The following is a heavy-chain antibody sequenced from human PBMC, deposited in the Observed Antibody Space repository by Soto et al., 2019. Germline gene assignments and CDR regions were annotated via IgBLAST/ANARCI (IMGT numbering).Heavy chain of an antibody. CDR2: ISWNSGSI. D-gene: IGHD3-10*01. Sequence: EVQLVESGGGLVQPGRSLRLSCAASGFTFDDYAMHWVRQAPGKGLEWVSGISWNSGSIGYADSVKGRFTISRDNAKNSLYLQMNSLRAEDKALYYCAKDIGPYGSGSYFHYWGQGTLVTVSS. V-gene: IGHV3-9*01. CDR1: GFTFDDYA. J-gene: IGHJ4*02. CDR3: AKDIGPYGSGSYFHY.